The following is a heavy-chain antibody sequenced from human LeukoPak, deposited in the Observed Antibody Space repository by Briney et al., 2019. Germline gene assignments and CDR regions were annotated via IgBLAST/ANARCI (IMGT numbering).Heavy chain of an antibody. CDR3: AKVPISDYGDYVRY. CDR2: ISYDGSNK. D-gene: IGHD4-17*01. Sequence: GGSLRLSCAASGFTFSSYGMHWVRQAPGKGLEWVAVISYDGSNKYYADSVKGRFTISRDNSKNTLYLQMNSLRAEDTAVYYCAKVPISDYGDYVRYWGQGTLVTVSS. J-gene: IGHJ4*02. CDR1: GFTFSSYG. V-gene: IGHV3-30*18.